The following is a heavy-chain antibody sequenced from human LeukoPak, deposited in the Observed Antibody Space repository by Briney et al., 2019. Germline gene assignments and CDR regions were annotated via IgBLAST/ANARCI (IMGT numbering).Heavy chain of an antibody. CDR1: GFTFNTYS. CDR3: AKDMESAMDV. D-gene: IGHD1-1*01. J-gene: IGHJ6*02. V-gene: IGHV3-48*01. CDR2: ISGSSRVI. Sequence: GGSLRLSCAASGFTFNTYSMNWVRQAPGKGLEWVSYISGSSRVIYYADSVKGRFTISRDNAKNSLYLQMNSLRAEDTAVYYCAKDMESAMDVWGQGTTVTVSS.